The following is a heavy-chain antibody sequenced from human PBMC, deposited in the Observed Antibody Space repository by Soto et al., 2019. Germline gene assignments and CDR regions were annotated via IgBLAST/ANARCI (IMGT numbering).Heavy chain of an antibody. Sequence: GGSLRLSCSASGFTFSNSAMHWVRQVPGKGLEYVSAIDDNGDSTYHADSVKVRFTLSRDNSKNTLYLQMSSLRAEDTAVYYCARVHSSSYHYFDYWGQGTVVTVSS. CDR3: ARVHSSSYHYFDY. CDR1: GFTFSNSA. CDR2: IDDNGDST. D-gene: IGHD6-13*01. V-gene: IGHV3-64D*06. J-gene: IGHJ4*02.